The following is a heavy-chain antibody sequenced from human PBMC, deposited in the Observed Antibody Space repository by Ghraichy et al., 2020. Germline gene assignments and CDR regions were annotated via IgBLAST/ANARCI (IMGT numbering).Heavy chain of an antibody. V-gene: IGHV3-23*01. J-gene: IGHJ4*02. CDR2: ISGSGGST. CDR3: AKDSDKSRPYSGSYWGTQAYYY. CDR1: GFTFSSYA. Sequence: GGSLRLSCAASGFTFSSYAMSWVRQAPGKGLEWVSAISGSGGSTYYADSVKGRFTISRDNSKNTLYLQMNSLRAEDTAVYYCAKDSDKSRPYSGSYWGTQAYYYWGQGTLVTVSS. D-gene: IGHD1-26*01.